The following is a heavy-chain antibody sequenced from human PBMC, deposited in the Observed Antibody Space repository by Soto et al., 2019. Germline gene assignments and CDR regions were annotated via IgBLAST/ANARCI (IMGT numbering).Heavy chain of an antibody. CDR1: GGTFSSYA. D-gene: IGHD6-19*01. CDR3: ARYILGSYSSGWYFDY. Sequence: ASVKVSCKASGGTFSSYAISWVRQAPGQGLEWMGGIIPIFGTANYAQKFQGRVTITADESTSTAYMELSSLRSEDTAVYYCARYILGSYSSGWYFDYWGQGTLVTVSS. J-gene: IGHJ4*02. V-gene: IGHV1-69*13. CDR2: IIPIFGTA.